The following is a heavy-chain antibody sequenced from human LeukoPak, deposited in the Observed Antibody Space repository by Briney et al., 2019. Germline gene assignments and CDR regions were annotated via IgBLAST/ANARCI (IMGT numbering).Heavy chain of an antibody. V-gene: IGHV1-46*01. CDR1: GYTFTSYY. CDR3: ARGYSSNWYVY. J-gene: IGHJ5*01. Sequence: GASVKVSCKASGYTFTSYYMHWVRQAPRQGLEWMGIINPSGGSTNYAQKFQGRVTMTRDTSTSTVYMELSSLRSEDTAVYYCARGYSSNWYVYWGQGTLVTVSS. D-gene: IGHD6-13*01. CDR2: INPSGGST.